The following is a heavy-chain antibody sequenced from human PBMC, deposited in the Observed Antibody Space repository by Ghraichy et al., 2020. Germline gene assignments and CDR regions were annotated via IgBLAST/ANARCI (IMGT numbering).Heavy chain of an antibody. V-gene: IGHV4-34*01. Sequence: SETLSLTCAVYGGSFSGYYWSWIRQPPGKGLEWIGEINHSGSANYHPSLKNRVTMSVDKSKNQFSLKLSSVTAADTAVYYCASVDNGYSSGGRGMDVWGQGTTITVSS. D-gene: IGHD6-19*01. CDR2: INHSGSA. CDR1: GGSFSGYY. CDR3: ASVDNGYSSGGRGMDV. J-gene: IGHJ6*02.